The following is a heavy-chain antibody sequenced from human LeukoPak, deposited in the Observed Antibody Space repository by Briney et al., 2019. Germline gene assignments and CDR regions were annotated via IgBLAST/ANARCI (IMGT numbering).Heavy chain of an antibody. CDR1: GYTLTELS. CDR3: ATGISAYPNIDY. V-gene: IGHV1-24*01. J-gene: IGHJ4*02. Sequence: GASVKVSCKVSGYTLTELSMHWVRQAPGKGLEWMGGFDPEDGETIYAQKFQGRVTMTEDTSTDTAYMELSSLRSEDTAVYYCATGISAYPNIDYWGQGTLVTVSS. D-gene: IGHD5-12*01. CDR2: FDPEDGET.